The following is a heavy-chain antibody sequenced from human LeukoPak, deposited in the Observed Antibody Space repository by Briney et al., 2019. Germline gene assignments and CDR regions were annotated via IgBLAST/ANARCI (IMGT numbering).Heavy chain of an antibody. D-gene: IGHD6-13*01. CDR2: ISAYNGNT. V-gene: IGHV1-18*01. Sequence: ASVKVSCKASGYTFTSYGISWVRQAPGQGLEWMGWISAYNGNTNYAQKLQGRVTMTTDTSTSTAYMELRSLRSDDTAVYYCARDWTGRSSSWYTRGRSAFDIWGQGTMVTVSS. CDR1: GYTFTSYG. J-gene: IGHJ3*02. CDR3: ARDWTGRSSSWYTRGRSAFDI.